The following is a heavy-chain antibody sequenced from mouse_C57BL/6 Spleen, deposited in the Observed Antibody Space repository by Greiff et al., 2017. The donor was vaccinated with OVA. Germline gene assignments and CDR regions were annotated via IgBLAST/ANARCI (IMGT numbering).Heavy chain of an antibody. D-gene: IGHD4-1*01. J-gene: IGHJ3*01. CDR2: IYPGSGST. V-gene: IGHV1-55*01. CDR1: GYTFTSYW. CDR3: AREGTRTGGFAY. Sequence: VQLKQPGAELVKPGASVKMSCKASGYTFTSYWITWVKQRPGQGLEWIGDIYPGSGSTNYNEKFKSKATLTVDTSSSTAYMQLSSLTSEDSAVYYCAREGTRTGGFAYWGQGTLVTVSA.